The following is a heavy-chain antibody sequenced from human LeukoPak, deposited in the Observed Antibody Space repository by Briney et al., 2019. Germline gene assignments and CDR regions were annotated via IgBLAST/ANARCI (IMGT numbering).Heavy chain of an antibody. CDR3: AKGGTTSCYGLCWFDP. CDR1: GFTFSSYP. D-gene: IGHD2-2*01. J-gene: IGHJ5*02. CDR2: ISGSGGST. Sequence: GGSLRLSCAASGFTFSSYPMSWVRQAPGKGLEWVSSISGSGGSTYYADSVKGRFIISRDNSKNTLYLQMNSLRAEDTAVYYCAKGGTTSCYGLCWFDPWGQGTLVTVSS. V-gene: IGHV3-23*01.